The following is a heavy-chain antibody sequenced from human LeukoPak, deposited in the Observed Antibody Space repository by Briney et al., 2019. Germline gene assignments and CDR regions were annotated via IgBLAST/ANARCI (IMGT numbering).Heavy chain of an antibody. CDR1: GFTFSSYG. J-gene: IGHJ4*02. Sequence: GGSLRLSCAASGFTFSSYGMHWVRQAPGKGLEWVAVISYDGSNKYYADSVKGRFTISRDNSKNTLYLQMNSLRAEDTAVYYCAKDLADTAMVHQIDYWGQGTLVTVSS. CDR3: AKDLADTAMVHQIDY. V-gene: IGHV3-30*18. D-gene: IGHD5-18*01. CDR2: ISYDGSNK.